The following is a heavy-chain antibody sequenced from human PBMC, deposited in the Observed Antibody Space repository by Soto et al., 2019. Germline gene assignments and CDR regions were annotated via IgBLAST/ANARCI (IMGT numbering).Heavy chain of an antibody. J-gene: IGHJ6*04. D-gene: IGHD1-26*01. CDR3: EKGKMTPPWEGGMAF. Sequence: GGSLRLSCAASGFTFSSYDMHWVRQATGKGLEWVSAIGTAGGTYYPGSVKGRFTISRENAKNSLYLQMNSLRAEDTAVYYCEKGKMTPPWEGGMAFGGKGPPVPVSS. V-gene: IGHV3-13*01. CDR2: IGTAGGT. CDR1: GFTFSSYD.